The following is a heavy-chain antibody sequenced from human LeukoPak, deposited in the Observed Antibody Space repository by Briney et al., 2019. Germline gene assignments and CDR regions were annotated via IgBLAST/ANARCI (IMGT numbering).Heavy chain of an antibody. J-gene: IGHJ6*03. D-gene: IGHD2-15*01. CDR3: GRDALVGYFSYYYMDV. CDR1: GGSISSHY. V-gene: IGHV4-59*11. Sequence: SETLSLTCTVSGGSISSHYWTWIRQSPVKGLEWIGDISNSGSTSYNPSLKSRVTISIDTSKNQFSLKLSSVTAAGTAVYYCGRDALVGYFSYYYMDVWGKGTTVTVSS. CDR2: ISNSGST.